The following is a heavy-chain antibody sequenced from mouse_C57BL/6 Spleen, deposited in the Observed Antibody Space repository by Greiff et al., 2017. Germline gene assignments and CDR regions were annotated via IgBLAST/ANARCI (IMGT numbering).Heavy chain of an antibody. CDR2: IWSGGST. CDR1: GFSLTSYG. CDR3: ATPDGRYGGWFAY. J-gene: IGHJ3*01. D-gene: IGHD2-12*01. Sequence: VQLQQSGPGLVQPSQSLSITCTVSGFSLTSYGVHWVRQSPGKGLEWLGVIWSGGSTDYNAAFISRLSISKDNSKNQVFFKRISLQADDTAIYYCATPDGRYGGWFAYWGQGTLVTVSA. V-gene: IGHV2-2*01.